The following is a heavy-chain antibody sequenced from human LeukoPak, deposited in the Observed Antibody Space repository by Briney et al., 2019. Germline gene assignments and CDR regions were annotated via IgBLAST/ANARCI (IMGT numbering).Heavy chain of an antibody. CDR2: IYYSGST. CDR1: GGSISSGDYY. J-gene: IGHJ2*01. Sequence: SETLSLTCTVSGGSISSGDYYWSWIRQPPGKGLEWIGYIYYSGSTNYNPSLKSRVTISVDTSKNQFSLRLSSVTAADTAVYYCARTMVRGYPGYFDLWGRGTLVTVSS. V-gene: IGHV4-61*08. CDR3: ARTMVRGYPGYFDL. D-gene: IGHD3-10*01.